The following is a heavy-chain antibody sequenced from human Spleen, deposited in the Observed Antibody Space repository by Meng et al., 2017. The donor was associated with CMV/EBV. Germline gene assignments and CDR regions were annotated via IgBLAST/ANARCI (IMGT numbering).Heavy chain of an antibody. J-gene: IGHJ4*02. D-gene: IGHD1-26*01. CDR3: ARMVGATTNDLNY. V-gene: IGHV4-39*01. Sequence: SETLSLTCTVSGGSISTSSYYWGWIRQSPGKGLEWIGSMYYSGRTYYNPSLKSRVTTSIDMSKNEFSLRLSSVTAADTAVYYCARMVGATTNDLNYWGQGTLVTVSS. CDR1: GGSISTSSYY. CDR2: MYYSGRT.